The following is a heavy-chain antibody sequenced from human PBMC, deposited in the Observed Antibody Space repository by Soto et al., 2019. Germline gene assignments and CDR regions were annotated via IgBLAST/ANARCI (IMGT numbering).Heavy chain of an antibody. V-gene: IGHV1-8*01. D-gene: IGHD1-26*01. CDR1: GYTFTIYD. CDR2: MNPNSGNT. Sequence: ASLKVSCKASGYTFTIYDINWVRQATGQGLEWMGWMNPNSGNTGYAQKFQGRVTMTRNTSISTAYMELSSLRSEDTAVYYCAEAWGELLRFYIWGQGTMVTVSS. CDR3: AEAWGELLRFYI. J-gene: IGHJ3*02.